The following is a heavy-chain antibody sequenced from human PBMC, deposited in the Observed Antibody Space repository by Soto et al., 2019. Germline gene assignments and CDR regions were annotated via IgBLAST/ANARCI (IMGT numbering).Heavy chain of an antibody. D-gene: IGHD1-1*01. V-gene: IGHV3-20*04. CDR3: VRHNNYTTSFEY. CDR2: ITWNSAGT. Sequence: EVQLVESGGGVMRPGGSLRLSCEGSGFNFGDYAMAWVRQAPGKGLEWVSGITWNSAGTSYAEFLRGRFTIASDNARNSLFMQIHSRRADDTAVYYFVRHNNYTTSFEYWGQWTLVTVSS. J-gene: IGHJ4*02. CDR1: GFNFGDYA.